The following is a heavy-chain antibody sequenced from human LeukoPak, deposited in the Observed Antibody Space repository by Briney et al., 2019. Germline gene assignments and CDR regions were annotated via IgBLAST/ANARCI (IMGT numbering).Heavy chain of an antibody. CDR2: ISSSSSYI. V-gene: IGHV3-21*01. D-gene: IGHD3-10*01. J-gene: IGHJ5*02. CDR1: GFTFSSYS. CDR3: ARERRSMVRGTTNWFDP. Sequence: GGSLRLSCAASGFTFSSYSMNWVRQAPGKGLEWVSSISSSSSYIYYADSVKGRFTISRDNAKNSLYLQMNSLRAEDTAVYYCARERRSMVRGTTNWFDPWGQGTLVAVSS.